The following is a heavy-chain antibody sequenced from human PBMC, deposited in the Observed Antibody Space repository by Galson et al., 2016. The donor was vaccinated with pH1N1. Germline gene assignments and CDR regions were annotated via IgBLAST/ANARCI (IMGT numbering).Heavy chain of an antibody. D-gene: IGHD2-15*01. V-gene: IGHV3-74*01. CDR3: VRGRYCSGGSCYSPTAEYFQH. CDR2: VNNDGSST. J-gene: IGHJ1*01. CDR1: GFIFTNYW. Sequence: LRLSCAASGFIFTNYWMHWVRQAPGRGLVRVARVNNDGSSTNYADSVKGRFTLSRDNAKNTVFLEMSSLRAEDTGAYYCVRGRYCSGGSCYSPTAEYFQHWGRGTLLAVSS.